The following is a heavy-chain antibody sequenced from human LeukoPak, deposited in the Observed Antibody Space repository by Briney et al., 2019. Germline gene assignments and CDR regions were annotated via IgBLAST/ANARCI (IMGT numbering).Heavy chain of an antibody. V-gene: IGHV1-2*02. CDR2: INPNSGGT. J-gene: IGHJ4*02. CDR1: GYTFTGYY. D-gene: IGHD5-12*01. CDR3: ARPPLRGYSGYDPFDY. Sequence: GASVKVSCKASGYTFTGYYMHWVRQAPGQGLEWMGWINPNSGGTNYAQKFQARVTMTRDTSISTAFIELSRLRSDDTAVYYCARPPLRGYSGYDPFDYWGQGTLVTVSS.